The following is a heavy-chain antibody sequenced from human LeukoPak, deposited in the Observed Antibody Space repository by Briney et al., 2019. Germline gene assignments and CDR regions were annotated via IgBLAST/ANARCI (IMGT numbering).Heavy chain of an antibody. Sequence: GGSLRLSCAVSGFIGSDGYMNWVRQAPGKGLEWLSVIYRGGATYYADSVKGRFIISRDSLQNTWHLQLNSLRAEDSAVYYCAGASSNGVVIDATSFDLWGQGTLVIVSS. V-gene: IGHV3-66*01. CDR2: IYRGGAT. CDR1: GFIGSDGY. J-gene: IGHJ4*02. D-gene: IGHD2-15*01. CDR3: AGASSNGVVIDATSFDL.